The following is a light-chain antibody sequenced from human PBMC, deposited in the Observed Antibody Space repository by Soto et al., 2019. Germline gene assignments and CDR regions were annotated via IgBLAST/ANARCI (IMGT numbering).Light chain of an antibody. CDR1: GSDVGGYDC. V-gene: IGLV2-14*01. Sequence: QSALTQPASMSGSPGQSITISCTGTGSDVGGYDCVSWYQHHPGKAPKLLIYGVRNRPSAVSTRFSGSKSGNTASLTISGLQAEDESDYYCSSFSNGHVVFGGGTKLTVL. J-gene: IGLJ2*01. CDR3: SSFSNGHVV. CDR2: GVR.